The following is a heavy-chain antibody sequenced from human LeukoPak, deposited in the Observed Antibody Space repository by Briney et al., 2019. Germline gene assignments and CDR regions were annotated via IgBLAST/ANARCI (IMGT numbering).Heavy chain of an antibody. Sequence: PSETLSLTCTVSGGSISSGGYYWSWIRQHPGKGLEWIGYIYYSGSTYYNPSLKSRVTISVDTSKNQFSLKLSSVTAADTAVYYCARSSPSWGYYYGMDVWGQGTKVTVSS. CDR2: IYYSGST. V-gene: IGHV4-61*08. D-gene: IGHD2-2*01. J-gene: IGHJ6*02. CDR1: GGSISSGGYY. CDR3: ARSSPSWGYYYGMDV.